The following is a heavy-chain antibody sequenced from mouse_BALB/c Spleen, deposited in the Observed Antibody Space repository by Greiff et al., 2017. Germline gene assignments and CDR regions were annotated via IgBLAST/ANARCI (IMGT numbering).Heavy chain of an antibody. CDR3: ARITTVVGWYFDV. D-gene: IGHD1-1*01. CDR2: INPGSGGT. CDR1: GYAFTNYL. J-gene: IGHJ1*01. Sequence: QVQLQQSGAELVRPGTSVKVSCKASGYAFTNYLIEWVKQRPGQGLEWIGVINPGSGGTNYNEKFKGKATLTADKSSSTAYMQLSSLTSDDSAVYFYARITTVVGWYFDVWGAGTTVTVSS. V-gene: IGHV1-54*01.